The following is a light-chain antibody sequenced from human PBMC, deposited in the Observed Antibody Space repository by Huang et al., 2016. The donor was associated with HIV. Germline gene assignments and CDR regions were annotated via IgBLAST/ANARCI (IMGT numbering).Light chain of an antibody. CDR1: QGVGSN. CDR2: GAS. V-gene: IGKV3-15*01. CDR3: QQYNTRPYT. Sequence: EIMMTQSPAPLYVSPGERATLSCRASQGVGSNLAWYQQKLGQAPRLLIYGASARSTGLPARFSGSGSGTEFTLTISSLQSGDFAVYYCQQYNTRPYTFGQGT. J-gene: IGKJ2*01.